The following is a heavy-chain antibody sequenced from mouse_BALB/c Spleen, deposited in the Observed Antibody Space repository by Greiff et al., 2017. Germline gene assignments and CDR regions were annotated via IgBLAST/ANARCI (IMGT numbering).Heavy chain of an antibody. CDR1: GYTFTDYA. Sequence: QVQLQQSGPELVRPGVSVKISCKGSGYTFTDYAMHWVKQSHAKSLEWIGVISTYSGNTNYNQKFKGKATMTVDKSSSTAYLQLSSLTSEDTAVYYCARGYDQFAYWGQGTLVTVSA. J-gene: IGHJ3*01. D-gene: IGHD2-14*01. CDR2: ISTYSGNT. CDR3: ARGYDQFAY. V-gene: IGHV1-67*01.